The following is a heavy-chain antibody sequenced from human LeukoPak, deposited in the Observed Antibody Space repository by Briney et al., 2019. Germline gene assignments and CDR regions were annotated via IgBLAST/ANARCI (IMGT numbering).Heavy chain of an antibody. J-gene: IGHJ4*02. Sequence: GASVKVSCKASGGTFSSYAISWVRQAPGQGLEWMGGIIPIFGTANYAQKFQGRVTITADESTSTAYMELSSLRSEDTAVYYCARGDILTGYIHYFDYWGQGTLVTVSS. CDR3: ARGDILTGYIHYFDY. V-gene: IGHV1-69*13. D-gene: IGHD3-9*01. CDR1: GGTFSSYA. CDR2: IIPIFGTA.